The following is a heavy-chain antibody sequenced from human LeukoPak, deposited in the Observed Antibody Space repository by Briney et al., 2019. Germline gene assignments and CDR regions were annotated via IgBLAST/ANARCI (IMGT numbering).Heavy chain of an antibody. CDR3: ARDYCSNGVCYPFDP. CDR2: IYTSGST. Sequence: SETLSLTCTVPGGSISSYYWSWIRQPAGKGLEWIGRIYTSGSTNYNPSLKSRVTISVDKSKKQFSLKLSSVTAADTAVYYCARDYCSNGVCYPFDPWGQGTLVTVSS. V-gene: IGHV4-4*07. D-gene: IGHD2-8*01. CDR1: GGSISSYY. J-gene: IGHJ5*02.